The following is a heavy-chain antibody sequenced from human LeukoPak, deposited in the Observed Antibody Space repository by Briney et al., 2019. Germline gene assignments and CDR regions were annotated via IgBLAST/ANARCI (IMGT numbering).Heavy chain of an antibody. CDR1: GGSISSYY. J-gene: IGHJ4*02. CDR3: ARGKGYFDY. V-gene: IGHV4-59*01. Sequence: SETLSLTCTVSGGSISSYYWSWIRQPPGKGLEWIGYIYYSGSTNYNPSLKNRVTISVDTSKNQFSLNLKSVTAADTAVYYCARGKGYFDYWGQGTLVTVSS. CDR2: IYYSGST.